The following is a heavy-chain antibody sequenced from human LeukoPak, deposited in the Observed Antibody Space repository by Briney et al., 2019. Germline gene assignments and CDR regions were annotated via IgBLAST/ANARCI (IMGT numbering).Heavy chain of an antibody. CDR3: ARVSTAADTYYYYGMDV. Sequence: GGSLRLSCAASGFTFSSYWMSWVRQAPGKGLEWVANIKQDGSEKYYVDSVKGRFTISRDNAKNSLYLQMNSLRAEDTAVYYCARVSTAADTYYYYGMDVWGQGTTVTVSS. CDR2: IKQDGSEK. J-gene: IGHJ6*02. D-gene: IGHD6-6*01. CDR1: GFTFSSYW. V-gene: IGHV3-7*01.